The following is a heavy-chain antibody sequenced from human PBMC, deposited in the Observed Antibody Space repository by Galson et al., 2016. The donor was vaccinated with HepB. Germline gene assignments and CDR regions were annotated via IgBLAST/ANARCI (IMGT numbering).Heavy chain of an antibody. CDR3: ARESPSYGDGCMDV. CDR2: ISYEGTNK. V-gene: IGHV3-30*14. D-gene: IGHD4-17*01. J-gene: IGHJ6*02. CDR1: GFTFSNCA. Sequence: SLRLSCAASGFTFSNCAMHWVRQAPDKGLEWVAVISYEGTNKYYADSVKGRFTISRDNSKNTLFLQMNSLRGEDTAVYFCARESPSYGDGCMDVWGQGTTVTVSS.